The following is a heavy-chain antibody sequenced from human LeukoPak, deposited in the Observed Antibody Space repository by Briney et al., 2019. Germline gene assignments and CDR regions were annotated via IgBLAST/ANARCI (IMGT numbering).Heavy chain of an antibody. CDR3: ARDPVDVVVPAAIAGGIFWFDP. J-gene: IGHJ5*02. Sequence: ASVKVSCKASGYTFTGYCMHWVRQAPGQGLEWMGWINPNSGGTNYAQKFQGRVAMTRDTSISTAYMELSRLRSDDTAVYYCARDPVDVVVPAAIAGGIFWFDPWGQGTLVTVSS. D-gene: IGHD2-2*02. V-gene: IGHV1-2*02. CDR2: INPNSGGT. CDR1: GYTFTGYC.